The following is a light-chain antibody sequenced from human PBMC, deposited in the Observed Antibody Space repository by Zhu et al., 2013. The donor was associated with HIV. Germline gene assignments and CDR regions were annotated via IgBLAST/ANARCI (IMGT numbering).Light chain of an antibody. V-gene: IGKV4-1*01. CDR3: QQFRSTPYT. CDR1: QSILYSNNNNNY. J-gene: IGKJ2*01. Sequence: DIVMTQSPDSLAVSLGERATINCKSSQSILYSNNNNNYLAWYQQRAGQPPKLLIYWASTRESGVPDRFSGSGSGTDFTLTISSLQAEDAAVYYCQQFRSTPYTFGQGTRLEIK. CDR2: WAS.